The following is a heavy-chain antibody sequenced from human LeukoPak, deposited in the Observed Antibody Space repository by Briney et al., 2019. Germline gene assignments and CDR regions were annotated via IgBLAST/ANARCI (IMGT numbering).Heavy chain of an antibody. CDR3: AGAGGIAVAGMKGGLGV. D-gene: IGHD6-19*01. J-gene: IGHJ4*02. Sequence: ASVKVSCKASGYIFIGYYMHWVRQAPGQGLEWMGWINPNNGGTNYAQKFQGRVTMTRDTSISTVYMELSRLRSDDTAVYYCAGAGGIAVAGMKGGLGVWGQGTLVTVSS. V-gene: IGHV1-2*02. CDR2: INPNNGGT. CDR1: GYIFIGYY.